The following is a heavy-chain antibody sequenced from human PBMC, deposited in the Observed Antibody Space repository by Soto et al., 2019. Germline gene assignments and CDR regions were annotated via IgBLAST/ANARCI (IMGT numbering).Heavy chain of an antibody. Sequence: ASVNVSCKASGGTFSSYAISWVRQAPGQGLEWMGGIIPIFGTANYAQKFQGRVTITADESTSTAYMELSSLRSEDTAVYYCARSRDDPYYYDSSGYYPGYWGQGTLVTVSS. CDR2: IIPIFGTA. D-gene: IGHD3-22*01. CDR1: GGTFSSYA. V-gene: IGHV1-69*13. CDR3: ARSRDDPYYYDSSGYYPGY. J-gene: IGHJ4*02.